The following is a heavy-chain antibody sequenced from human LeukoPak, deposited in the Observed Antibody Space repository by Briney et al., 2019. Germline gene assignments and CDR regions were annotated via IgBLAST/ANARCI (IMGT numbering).Heavy chain of an antibody. V-gene: IGHV3-48*03. D-gene: IGHD2-2*01. J-gene: IGHJ6*02. CDR1: GFTFSSYE. Sequence: GGSLRLSCAASGFTFSSYEMNWVRQAPGKGLEWVSYISSSGSTIYYADSVKGRFTISRDNAKNSLYLQMNSLRAEDTAVYYCARDRADCSSTSCLHYYGMDVWGQGTTVTVSS. CDR2: ISSSGSTI. CDR3: ARDRADCSSTSCLHYYGMDV.